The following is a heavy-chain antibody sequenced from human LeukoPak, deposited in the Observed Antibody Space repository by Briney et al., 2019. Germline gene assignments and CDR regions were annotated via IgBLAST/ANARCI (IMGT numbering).Heavy chain of an antibody. D-gene: IGHD1-7*01. J-gene: IGHJ4*02. Sequence: PGGSLRLSCAASGFTFSSYAMSWVRQAPGKGLEWVSAISGSGGSTYYADSVKGRFTISRDNSKNTLYLQMNSLRAEDTAVYYCARGDPRYNWNYRQGKIFDYWGQGTLVTVSS. CDR1: GFTFSSYA. V-gene: IGHV3-23*01. CDR3: ARGDPRYNWNYRQGKIFDY. CDR2: ISGSGGST.